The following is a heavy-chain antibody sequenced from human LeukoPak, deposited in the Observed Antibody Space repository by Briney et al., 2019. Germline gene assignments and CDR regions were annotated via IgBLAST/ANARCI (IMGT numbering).Heavy chain of an antibody. D-gene: IGHD2/OR15-2a*01. CDR3: ARAVNRAYDI. CDR2: TNEDESDK. Sequence: LGGSLRLSCAASGFSFRNSWMAWVRQAPGKGLEWVSLTNEDESDKYYVDSVKGRFTISRDKAKNSLFLQMNSLRDEETAMYYCARAVNRAYDIWGHGTMVTVSS. CDR1: GFSFRNSW. V-gene: IGHV3-7*01. J-gene: IGHJ3*02.